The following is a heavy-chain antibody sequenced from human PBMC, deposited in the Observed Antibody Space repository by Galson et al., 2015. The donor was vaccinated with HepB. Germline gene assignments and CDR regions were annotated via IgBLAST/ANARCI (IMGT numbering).Heavy chain of an antibody. V-gene: IGHV5-10-1*01. J-gene: IGHJ6*02. D-gene: IGHD2-8*01. CDR2: IDPTDSYT. Sequence: QSGAEVKKPGESLRLSCKGSGYTFTDYWISWVRQTPGKGLEWMGRIDPTDSYTNYSPTFEGHIIISADKSISTAYLQWSSLKAPDSAIYYCARRKRDCSHGVCFAADVWGQGTTVIVSS. CDR1: GYTFTDYW. CDR3: ARRKRDCSHGVCFAADV.